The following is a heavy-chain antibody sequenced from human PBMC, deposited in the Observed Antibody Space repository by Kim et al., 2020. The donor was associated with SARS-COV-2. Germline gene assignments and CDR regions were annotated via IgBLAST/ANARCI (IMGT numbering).Heavy chain of an antibody. Sequence: ASVKVSCKASGYSFTDHFIYWVRQAPGQGLEWMGWINPYSGATKTARRFQGGVTMTRDASISTAFLEISSLTSGDAAVYYCARDRDKLTKNILMWFGSGMDVWGQGTTGAVSS. CDR2: INPYSGAT. D-gene: IGHD3-10*01. J-gene: IGHJ6*02. CDR3: ARDRDKLTKNILMWFGSGMDV. V-gene: IGHV1-2*02. CDR1: GYSFTDHF.